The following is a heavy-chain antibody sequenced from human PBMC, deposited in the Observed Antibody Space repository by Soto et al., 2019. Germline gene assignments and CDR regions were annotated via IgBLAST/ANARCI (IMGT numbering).Heavy chain of an antibody. CDR2: IKSKTDGGTA. Sequence: GGSLRLSCAASGFSFSTGWINWVRQAPGKGLEWVGRIKSKTDGGTADFAALVKGRFAISRDDSRDMVYLQMNSLNTEDTAVYYCTTDSCFAMKLVRCDFWGLGTRVTVSS. CDR1: GFSFSTGW. D-gene: IGHD3-3*01. CDR3: TTDSCFAMKLVRCDF. V-gene: IGHV3-15*07. J-gene: IGHJ4*01.